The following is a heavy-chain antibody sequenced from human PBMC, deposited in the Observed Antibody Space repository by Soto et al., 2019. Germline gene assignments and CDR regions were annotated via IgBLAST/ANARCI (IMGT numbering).Heavy chain of an antibody. Sequence: SETLSLTCTVSGGSIRSYYWSWIRQPPGKGLEWIGYIYYSGSTNYNPSLKSRVKISVDTSKNQFSVKLSSVTAADTAVYYCARDVDYVFDYWGQGTLVTVSS. CDR1: GGSIRSYY. V-gene: IGHV4-59*01. CDR2: IYYSGST. D-gene: IGHD4-17*01. CDR3: ARDVDYVFDY. J-gene: IGHJ4*02.